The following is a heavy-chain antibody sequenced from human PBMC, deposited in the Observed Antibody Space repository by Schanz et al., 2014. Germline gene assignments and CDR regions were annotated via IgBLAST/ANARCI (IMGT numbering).Heavy chain of an antibody. CDR3: ARDYYDSSGYYYCDY. J-gene: IGHJ4*02. CDR1: GYSFISHA. Sequence: QVQLVQSGAEVKKPGASVKVSCKASGYSFISHAIHWVRQAPGQRLEWMGWINAANGNTRYSQKFQGRVTITADTSTSTAYMELSSLRSEDTAMYYCARDYYDSSGYYYCDYWGQGTLVTVSS. CDR2: INAANGNT. V-gene: IGHV1-3*01. D-gene: IGHD3-22*01.